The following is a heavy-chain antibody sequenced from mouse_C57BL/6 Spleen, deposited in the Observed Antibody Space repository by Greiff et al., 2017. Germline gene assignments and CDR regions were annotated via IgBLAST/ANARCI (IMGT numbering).Heavy chain of an antibody. D-gene: IGHD2-4*01. CDR1: GYAFSSYW. CDR2: IYPGDGDT. Sequence: QVQLQQSGAELVKPGASVKISCTASGYAFSSYWMNWVKQRPGKGLEWIGQIYPGDGDTNYNGKFKGKATLTADKSSSTAYMQLSSLTSEDSAVYFCAPYDYDVFWFAYWGQGTLVTVSA. V-gene: IGHV1-80*01. CDR3: APYDYDVFWFAY. J-gene: IGHJ3*01.